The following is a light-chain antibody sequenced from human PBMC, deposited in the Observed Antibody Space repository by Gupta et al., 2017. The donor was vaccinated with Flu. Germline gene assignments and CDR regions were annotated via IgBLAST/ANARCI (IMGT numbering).Light chain of an antibody. J-gene: IGKJ2*02. CDR1: QGIDSY. CDR2: AAS. V-gene: IGKV1-9*01. Sequence: SIGDRVTITCRASQGIDSYLGWYQQKPGKAPKLLIYAASTVQSGVPSRFSGSHSGIDFTLTISSRLPEEFAIYYCQQGNSSPCTFGQGTKLDIK. CDR3: QQGNSSPCT.